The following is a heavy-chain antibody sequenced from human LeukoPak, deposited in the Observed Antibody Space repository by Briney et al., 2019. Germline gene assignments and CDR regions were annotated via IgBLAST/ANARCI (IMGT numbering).Heavy chain of an antibody. CDR1: GYTFSNYW. D-gene: IGHD3-22*01. J-gene: IGHJ4*02. Sequence: GESLKISCEASGYTFSNYWIGWVRQMPGKDLEWMGIIYPDDSDTKYSPSFQGQVTISADKSISTAYLQWSSLKASDTAMYYCAGSRDSSGYYYLIWGQGTLVTVSS. CDR3: AGSRDSSGYYYLI. CDR2: IYPDDSDT. V-gene: IGHV5-51*01.